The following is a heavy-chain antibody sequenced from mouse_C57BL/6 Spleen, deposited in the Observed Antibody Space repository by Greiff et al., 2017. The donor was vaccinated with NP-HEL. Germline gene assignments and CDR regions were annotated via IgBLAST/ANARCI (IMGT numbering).Heavy chain of an antibody. V-gene: IGHV5-16*01. CDR2: INSDGSST. Sequence: EVQLVESEGGLVQPGSSMKLSCTASGFTFSDYYMAWVRQVPEKGLEWVANINSDGSSTYYLDSLKSRFIISRDNAKNILYLQMSSLKSEDTATYYCARAPYYYGSSYAMDYWGQGTSVTVSS. J-gene: IGHJ4*01. CDR3: ARAPYYYGSSYAMDY. D-gene: IGHD1-1*01. CDR1: GFTFSDYY.